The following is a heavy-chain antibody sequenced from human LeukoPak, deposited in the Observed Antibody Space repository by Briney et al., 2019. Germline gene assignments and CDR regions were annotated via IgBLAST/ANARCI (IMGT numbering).Heavy chain of an antibody. CDR1: GFTFSSYL. V-gene: IGHV3-7*01. J-gene: IGHJ6*02. CDR3: ARAYYYYYGMDV. CDR2: IKQDGSEK. Sequence: GGSLRLSCAASGFTFSSYLMSWVRQAPGKGLEWVANIKQDGSEKYYVDSVKGRFTISRDNAKNSLYLQMTSLRAEDTAVYYCARAYYYYYGMDVWGQGTTVTVSS.